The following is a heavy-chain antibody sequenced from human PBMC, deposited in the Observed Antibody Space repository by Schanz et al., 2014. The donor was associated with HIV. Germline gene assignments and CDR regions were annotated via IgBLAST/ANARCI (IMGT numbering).Heavy chain of an antibody. J-gene: IGHJ4*02. Sequence: QVQLVESGGGVVQPGKSLRLSCVASGFTSSSYAMYWARQAPGKGLEWVAVIWFDGSKKYYADSVKGRFTISRDNSKNTLYLQMNSLRAEDTAVYYCARGTPTEYYYDSSGYLDYWGQGTLVTVSS. CDR3: ARGTPTEYYYDSSGYLDY. D-gene: IGHD3-22*01. CDR2: IWFDGSKK. CDR1: GFTSSSYA. V-gene: IGHV3-33*08.